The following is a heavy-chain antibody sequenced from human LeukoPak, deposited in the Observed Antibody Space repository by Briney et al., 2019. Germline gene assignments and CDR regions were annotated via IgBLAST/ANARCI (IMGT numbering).Heavy chain of an antibody. Sequence: GGSLRLSCAASGFTFSHYGMHCVRQTPGAGLEWGAVIWSDGSDKYYAKSVKGRFTISRDNSKDSLFLQMNSLRAEDTAVYYCAKDAQRGFDYSNSLQNWGQGILVTVSS. D-gene: IGHD4-11*01. CDR2: IWSDGSDK. V-gene: IGHV3-33*06. J-gene: IGHJ1*01. CDR3: AKDAQRGFDYSNSLQN. CDR1: GFTFSHYG.